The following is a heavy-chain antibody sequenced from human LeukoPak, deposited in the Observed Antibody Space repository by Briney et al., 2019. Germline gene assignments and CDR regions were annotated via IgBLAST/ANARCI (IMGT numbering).Heavy chain of an antibody. CDR2: LYTSGSN. V-gene: IGHV4-4*07. Sequence: SETLSLNCTVYAGSISSYYWSWLRPPAGKGLMWIGRLYTSGSNNYNTSLKSRVTITVDKSKNQFSLKLSSVAAADTAVYYCARDAEFYYYDSSGYRPRGVYFDYWGQGTLVTVSS. D-gene: IGHD3-22*01. CDR1: AGSISSYY. J-gene: IGHJ4*02. CDR3: ARDAEFYYYDSSGYRPRGVYFDY.